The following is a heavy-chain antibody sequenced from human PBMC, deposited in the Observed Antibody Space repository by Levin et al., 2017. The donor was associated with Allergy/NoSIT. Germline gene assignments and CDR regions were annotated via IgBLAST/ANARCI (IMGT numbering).Heavy chain of an antibody. J-gene: IGHJ4*02. CDR2: ISGSGGST. D-gene: IGHD3-10*01. V-gene: IGHV3-23*01. CDR3: AKSPQGSRIAELFDY. CDR1: GFTFSSYA. Sequence: LSLTCAASGFTFSSYAMSWVRQAPGKGLEWVSAISGSGGSTYYADSVKGRFTISRDNSKNTLYLQMNSLRAEDTAVYYCAKSPQGSRIAELFDYWGQGTLVTVSS.